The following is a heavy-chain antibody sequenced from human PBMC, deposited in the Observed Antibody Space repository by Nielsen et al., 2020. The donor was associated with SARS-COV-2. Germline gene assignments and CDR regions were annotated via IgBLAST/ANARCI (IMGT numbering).Heavy chain of an antibody. D-gene: IGHD2-21*02. CDR2: IYYTGST. Sequence: SETLSLTCNVSGGSISSEYWSWIRQPPGKGLEWIGYIYYTGSTTYNPSLKSRVTISVETSKKHFSLKLSSVTAADTALYYCAKAAIVVVTAANPYFDYWGQGTLVTVSS. CDR3: AKAAIVVVTAANPYFDY. CDR1: GGSISSEY. J-gene: IGHJ4*02. V-gene: IGHV4-59*01.